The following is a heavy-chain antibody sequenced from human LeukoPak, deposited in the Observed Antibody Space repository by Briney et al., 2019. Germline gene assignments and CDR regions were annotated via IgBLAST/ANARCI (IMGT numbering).Heavy chain of an antibody. J-gene: IGHJ4*02. CDR2: ISGSGGST. V-gene: IGHV3-23*01. D-gene: IGHD2-2*01. CDR1: GFTFSSYA. Sequence: PGGSLRLSCAASGFTFSSYAMSWVRQAPGKGLEWVSAISGSGGSTYYADSVEGRFTISRDNSKNTLYLQMNSLRAEDTAVYCCAKDAPVNIVVVPAANSWGQGTLVTVSS. CDR3: AKDAPVNIVVVPAANS.